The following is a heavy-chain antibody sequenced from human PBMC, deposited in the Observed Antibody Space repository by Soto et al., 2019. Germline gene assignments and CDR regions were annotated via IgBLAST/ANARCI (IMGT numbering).Heavy chain of an antibody. CDR1: GFTFSNAW. CDR2: IKSKTDGGTT. J-gene: IGHJ3*02. V-gene: IGHV3-15*07. Sequence: GGSLRLSCAASGFTFSNAWMNWVRQAPGKGLEWVGRIKSKTDGGTTDYAAPVKGRFTISRDDSKNTLYLQMNSLKTEDTAVYYCTTDLIVDTAMVTSGAFDTWGQGSMVT. D-gene: IGHD5-18*01. CDR3: TTDLIVDTAMVTSGAFDT.